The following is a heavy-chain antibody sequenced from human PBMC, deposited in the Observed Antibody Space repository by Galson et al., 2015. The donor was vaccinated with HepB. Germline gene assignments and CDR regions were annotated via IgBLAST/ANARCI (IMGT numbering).Heavy chain of an antibody. J-gene: IGHJ6*03. CDR1: GGSISSHY. D-gene: IGHD3-10*01. V-gene: IGHV4-59*11. CDR3: ARDVLPRDFGVYYYMDV. Sequence: SETLSLTCTVSGGSISSHYWSWIRQPPGKGLEWIGYLSHSENSNYNPSLKSRVTISADTSKNQFSLKLSSVTAADTAVYYCARDVLPRDFGVYYYMDVWGKGTTVTVSS. CDR2: LSHSENS.